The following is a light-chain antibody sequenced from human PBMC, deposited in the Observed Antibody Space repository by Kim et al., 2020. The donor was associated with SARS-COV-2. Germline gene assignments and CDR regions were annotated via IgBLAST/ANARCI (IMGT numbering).Light chain of an antibody. CDR2: QDT. Sequence: SYELTQPPSMSVSPGQTASITCSGDKLGDQYACWYQQKPGQSPVLVIYQDTKRPSGIPERFSGSNSGNTATLTISGTQAMDEADYYCQTWDSTSVVFGGGTQLTVL. CDR1: KLGDQY. J-gene: IGLJ2*01. V-gene: IGLV3-1*01. CDR3: QTWDSTSVV.